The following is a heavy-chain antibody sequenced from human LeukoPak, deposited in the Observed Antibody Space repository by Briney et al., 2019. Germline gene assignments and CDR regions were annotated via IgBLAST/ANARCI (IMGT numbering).Heavy chain of an antibody. Sequence: GGSLRLSCAASGFILSTYVMSWVRQAPGKGLEWVSTISSSGGYTYFAESVKGRFTISRDNSKNTLYLQMNSLRAEDTAVYYCARSVSSRFTSPRRPYYFDSWGQGTLVTVSS. V-gene: IGHV3-23*01. CDR2: ISSSGGYT. J-gene: IGHJ4*02. CDR3: ARSVSSRFTSPRRPYYFDS. D-gene: IGHD2-2*01. CDR1: GFILSTYV.